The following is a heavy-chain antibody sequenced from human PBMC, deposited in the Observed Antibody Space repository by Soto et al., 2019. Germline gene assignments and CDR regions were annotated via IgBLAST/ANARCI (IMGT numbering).Heavy chain of an antibody. CDR1: GFTVSSNY. D-gene: IGHD3-10*01. CDR2: IYSGGNT. CDR3: ARGTLPRGGGAFDF. Sequence: EVQLVETGGGLIHPGGSLRLSCAASGFTVSSNYMSWVRQAPGKGLEWVSVIYSGGNTYYADSVKGRFTISRDNSKTPLYLQMNSLGAEDSAVYYCARGTLPRGGGAFDFWGQGTMVSVSS. V-gene: IGHV3-53*02. J-gene: IGHJ3*01.